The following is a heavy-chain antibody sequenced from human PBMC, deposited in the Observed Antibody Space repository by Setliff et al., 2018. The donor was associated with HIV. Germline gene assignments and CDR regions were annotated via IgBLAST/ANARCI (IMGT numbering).Heavy chain of an antibody. D-gene: IGHD3-22*01. J-gene: IGHJ3*01. Sequence: SETLSLTCTVSGGSISTYYWSWIRQPPGKGLEWIGYIYTSGTTNYNPSLKSRVTISVDTSKKQVSLKLSSVTAADTAVYYCVKHLWTDYHDWRDTGAFDLWGQGTMVTVSS. CDR3: VKHLWTDYHDWRDTGAFDL. CDR1: GGSISTYY. V-gene: IGHV4-4*09. CDR2: IYTSGTT.